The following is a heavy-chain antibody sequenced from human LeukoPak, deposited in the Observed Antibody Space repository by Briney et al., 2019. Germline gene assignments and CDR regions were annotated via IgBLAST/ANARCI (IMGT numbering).Heavy chain of an antibody. V-gene: IGHV3-66*02. CDR3: VRHDSSGYYFDY. D-gene: IGHD3-22*01. J-gene: IGHJ4*02. CDR1: GFTVTSNS. CDR2: IYSGGDT. Sequence: GGSLRLSCAASGFTVTSNSMSWVRQAPGRGPEWVSVIYSGGDTYYTNSVKGRFTISRDNSKNTLYLQMNSLRAEDSAVYCCVRHDSSGYYFDYWGQGTLVTVSS.